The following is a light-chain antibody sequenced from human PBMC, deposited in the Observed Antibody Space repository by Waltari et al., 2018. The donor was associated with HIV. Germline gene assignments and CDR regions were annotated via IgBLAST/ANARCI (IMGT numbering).Light chain of an antibody. V-gene: IGLV3-1*01. CDR2: QDR. J-gene: IGLJ2*01. CDR1: NLSNNY. CDR3: QAWGNNTVV. Sequence: SYDLTQAPSLSVSPGQAAKILCSGFNLSNNYVSWYQQKPGQSPLLLIFQDRKRPSGIPERFSGSSSGNTAILTISGTQSVDEADYFCQAWGNNTVVFGGGTKLTVL.